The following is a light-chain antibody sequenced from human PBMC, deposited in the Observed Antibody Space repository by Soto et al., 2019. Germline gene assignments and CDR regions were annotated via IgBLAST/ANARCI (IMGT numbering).Light chain of an antibody. CDR2: AQX. CDR3: QQRSNRNPRT. CDR1: HSVNIHY. J-gene: IGKJ5*01. Sequence: VVLAQASGTLALSRGDRATLSXRASHSVNIHYLAWSQLQPXXATRIXXXAQXNRATGIPARFIGSGSGKDFTLTISSLEPEDFAVYYCQQRSNRNPRTFAQGTRLEIK. V-gene: IGKV3D-11*02.